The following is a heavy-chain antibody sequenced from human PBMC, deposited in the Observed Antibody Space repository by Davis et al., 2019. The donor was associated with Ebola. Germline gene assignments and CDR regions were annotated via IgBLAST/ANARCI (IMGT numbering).Heavy chain of an antibody. J-gene: IGHJ4*02. CDR2: IIPLLGVA. Sequence: SVKVSCKASGGTFSNYAINWVRQAPGQGLEWMGRIIPLLGVANYAPKFQGRISLTADTSTSTVYLELSSLKFDDTAVYYCERGRYITTPALWGQGTLVTVSS. CDR3: ERGRYITTPAL. V-gene: IGHV1-69*04. D-gene: IGHD2-15*01. CDR1: GGTFSNYA.